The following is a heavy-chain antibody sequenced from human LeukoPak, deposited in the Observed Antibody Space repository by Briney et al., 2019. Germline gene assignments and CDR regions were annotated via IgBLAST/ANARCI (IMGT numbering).Heavy chain of an antibody. CDR1: GGSISSSSYY. CDR3: ATSYAAGYYGDWFDH. D-gene: IGHD3-10*01. J-gene: IGHJ5*02. CDR2: IYYSGST. V-gene: IGHV4-39*05. Sequence: PSETPSLTCTVSGGSISSSSYYWRWLRQPPGTGLEWIGSIYYSGSTYYNPSLKSRVTISVDTSKNQFSLKLSSVTAADTAVYYCATSYAAGYYGDWFDHWGQGTLVTVSS.